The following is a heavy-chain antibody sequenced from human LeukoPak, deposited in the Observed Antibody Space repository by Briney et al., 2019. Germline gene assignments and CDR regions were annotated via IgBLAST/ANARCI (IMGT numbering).Heavy chain of an antibody. CDR1: GFTFSSYA. V-gene: IGHV3-30*04. Sequence: GGSLRLSCAASGFTFSSYAMHWVRQAPGKGLEWVAVISYDGSNKYYADSVKGRFTISRDNSKNTLYLQINSLRAEDTAVYYCARDSPDIVATIVASNYFDYWGQGTLVTVSS. D-gene: IGHD5-12*01. CDR2: ISYDGSNK. J-gene: IGHJ4*02. CDR3: ARDSPDIVATIVASNYFDY.